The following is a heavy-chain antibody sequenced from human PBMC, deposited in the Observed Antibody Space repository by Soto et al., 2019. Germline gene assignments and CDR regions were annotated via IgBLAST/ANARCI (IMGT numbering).Heavy chain of an antibody. CDR3: ARGRSGVGYCSGGSCPKRKQNSSPFDI. Sequence: LSLTCAVYGGSFSGYYWSWIRQPPGKGLEWIGEINHSGSTNYNPSLKSRVTISVDTSKNQFSLKLSSVTAADTAVYYCARGRSGVGYCSGGSCPKRKQNSSPFDIWGQGTMVTVSS. CDR2: INHSGST. CDR1: GGSFSGYY. J-gene: IGHJ3*02. D-gene: IGHD2-15*01. V-gene: IGHV4-34*01.